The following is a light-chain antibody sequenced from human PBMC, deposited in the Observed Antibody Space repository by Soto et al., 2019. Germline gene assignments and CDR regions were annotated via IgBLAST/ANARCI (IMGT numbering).Light chain of an antibody. Sequence: NFLLTPPHSVSESPGKTVTISCTRSSGSIDSGYVQWYQQRPGSAPTTVIYEDNQRPSGVPDRFSGSIDRSSNSASLTISGLMTEDEADYYCQSYHSSSPYVFGTGTKVTVL. CDR2: EDN. CDR3: QSYHSSSPYV. J-gene: IGLJ1*01. CDR1: SGSIDSGY. V-gene: IGLV6-57*03.